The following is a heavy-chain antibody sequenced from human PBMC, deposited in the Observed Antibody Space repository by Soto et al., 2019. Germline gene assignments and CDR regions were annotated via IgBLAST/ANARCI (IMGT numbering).Heavy chain of an antibody. D-gene: IGHD4-4*01. CDR2: IRSKPNNYAT. J-gene: IGHJ6*02. CDR1: GFTFSGSA. Sequence: GGSLRLSCAASGFTFSGSAMHWVRQAPGKGLEWVGRIRSKPNNYATAYAASVKGRFSISRDDSKNTAYLQVNGLKTEDTAVYYCSGGQNDYNYYYYYPMDVWGRGXTVTVSS. CDR3: SGGQNDYNYYYYYPMDV. V-gene: IGHV3-73*01.